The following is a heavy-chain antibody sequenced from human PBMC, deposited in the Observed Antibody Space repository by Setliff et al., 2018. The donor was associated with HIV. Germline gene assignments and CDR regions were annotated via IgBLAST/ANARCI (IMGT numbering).Heavy chain of an antibody. V-gene: IGHV3-30*02. J-gene: IGHJ4*02. Sequence: GGSLRLSCAASEFTFSSYAMSWVRQAPGKGLEWVASIEFDGKNEYYAESVKGRFTISRDNSKSTVYLQMNSVTPEDSAMYYCAKFRYAIKSTYYFDSWGQGTLVTVSS. CDR1: EFTFSSYA. CDR3: AKFRYAIKSTYYFDS. D-gene: IGHD2-2*01. CDR2: IEFDGKNE.